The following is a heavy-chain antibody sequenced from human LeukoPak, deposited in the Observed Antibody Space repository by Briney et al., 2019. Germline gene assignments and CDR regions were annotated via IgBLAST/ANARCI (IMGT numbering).Heavy chain of an antibody. CDR2: INPNSGNT. CDR3: ARVTVVVPPTQIWFDP. Sequence: ASVKVSCKASGYTFTSYDINWVRQATGQGLEWMRWINPNSGNTGYAQKFQGRVTITRNTSISTAYMELSSLRSEDTAVYYCARVTVVVPPTQIWFDPWGQGTLVTVSS. D-gene: IGHD2-2*01. CDR1: GYTFTSYD. J-gene: IGHJ5*02. V-gene: IGHV1-8*03.